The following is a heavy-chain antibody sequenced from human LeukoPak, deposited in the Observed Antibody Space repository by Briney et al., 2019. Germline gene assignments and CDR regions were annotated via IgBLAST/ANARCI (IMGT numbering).Heavy chain of an antibody. J-gene: IGHJ4*02. Sequence: SETLSLTCTVSGGSLSSSSYYWGWIRQPPGKGLEWIGSIYYSGSTYYNPSLKSRVTISVDTSKNQFSLKLSSVTAADTAVYYCARLAPLVYFDYWGQGTLVTVSS. CDR1: GGSLSSSSYY. D-gene: IGHD2-8*02. CDR3: ARLAPLVYFDY. V-gene: IGHV4-39*01. CDR2: IYYSGST.